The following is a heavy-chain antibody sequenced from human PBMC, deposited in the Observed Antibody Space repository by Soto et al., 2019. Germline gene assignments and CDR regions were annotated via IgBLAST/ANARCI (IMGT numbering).Heavy chain of an antibody. Sequence: SETLSLTCTVSGASISSDDYYWTWVRQPPGKGLEGSGNTQDSGSTYYNPSLKSRVTISVDTAKNQFSLRLTSVTATDTPGYDSARDHHDTHFPPDSCGQAPLLTLSS. CDR1: GASISSDDYY. V-gene: IGHV4-30-4*02. J-gene: IGHJ5*01. CDR2: TQDSGST. D-gene: IGHD3-22*01. CDR3: ARDHHDTHFPPDS.